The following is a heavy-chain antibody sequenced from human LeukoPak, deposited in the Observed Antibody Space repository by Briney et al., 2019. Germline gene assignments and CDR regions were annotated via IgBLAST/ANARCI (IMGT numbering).Heavy chain of an antibody. J-gene: IGHJ3*02. D-gene: IGHD5-12*01. CDR1: GFTFSSYA. Sequence: QPGGSLRLSCAASGFTFSSYAMHWVRQAPGKGLEWVAVISYDGSNKYYADSVKGRFTISRDNSKNTLYLQMNSLRAEDTAVYYCARDGGWLHYHDAFDIWGQGTMVTVSS. V-gene: IGHV3-30*04. CDR2: ISYDGSNK. CDR3: ARDGGWLHYHDAFDI.